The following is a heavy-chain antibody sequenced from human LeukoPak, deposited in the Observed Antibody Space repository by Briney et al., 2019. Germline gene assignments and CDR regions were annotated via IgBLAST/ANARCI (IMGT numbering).Heavy chain of an antibody. D-gene: IGHD5-24*01. Sequence: SETLSLICTVSGHSISSCGYYWSWIRQHPGKVLEWLGYIYYSMSTYYNESLKSRVTISVDTSKNQFSLKLSSVTAADTAVYYCARAPGEMATIIYFGYWGQGNLVTVSS. CDR3: ARAPGEMATIIYFGY. CDR1: GHSISSCGYY. J-gene: IGHJ4*02. V-gene: IGHV4-31*03. CDR2: IYYSMST.